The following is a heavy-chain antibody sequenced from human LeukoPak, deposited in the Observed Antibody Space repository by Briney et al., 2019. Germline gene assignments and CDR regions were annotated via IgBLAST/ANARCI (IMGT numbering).Heavy chain of an antibody. D-gene: IGHD3-10*01. V-gene: IGHV1-24*01. CDR2: FDPEDGET. Sequence: ASVKVSCKVSGYTLTELSMHWVRQAPGKGLEWMGGFDPEDGETIYAQKFQGRVTMTKDTSTDTAYMELSSLRSEDTAVYYCATGRFGELYWGDFDYWGQGTLVTVSS. CDR3: ATGRFGELYWGDFDY. J-gene: IGHJ4*02. CDR1: GYTLTELS.